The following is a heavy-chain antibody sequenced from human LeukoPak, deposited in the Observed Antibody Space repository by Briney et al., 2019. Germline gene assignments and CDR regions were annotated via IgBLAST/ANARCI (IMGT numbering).Heavy chain of an antibody. CDR2: INHSGSP. Sequence: SETLSLTCAVYGGSFSGYYWSWIRQPPGKGLEWIGEINHSGSPNYNPSLKSRVTISIDTSKNQFSLKLSSVTAADTAVYFCARGLTTVTTFNWFDPRGRGTLVTVSS. J-gene: IGHJ5*02. CDR3: ARGLTTVTTFNWFDP. CDR1: GGSFSGYY. V-gene: IGHV4-34*01. D-gene: IGHD4-17*01.